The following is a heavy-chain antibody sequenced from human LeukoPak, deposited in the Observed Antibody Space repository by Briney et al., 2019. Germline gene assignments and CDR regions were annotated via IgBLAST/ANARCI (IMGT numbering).Heavy chain of an antibody. CDR2: IQYDRTNE. J-gene: IGHJ4*02. CDR1: AFTFSSYS. Sequence: GGSLRLSCAASAFTFSSYSMHWVRQAPGKGLEWVAYIQYDRTNEQYAHSVKGRFRISRDNSNNILYLQMNSLRTEDTAVYYCARRGEYYDFWSGYYRPFDYWGQGTLVTVSS. V-gene: IGHV3-30*02. CDR3: ARRGEYYDFWSGYYRPFDY. D-gene: IGHD3-3*01.